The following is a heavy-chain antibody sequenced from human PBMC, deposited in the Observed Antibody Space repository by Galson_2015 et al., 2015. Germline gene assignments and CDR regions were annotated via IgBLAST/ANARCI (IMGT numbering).Heavy chain of an antibody. CDR2: INPNSGGT. V-gene: IGHV1-2*06. CDR1: GYTFTGYY. J-gene: IGHJ6*03. D-gene: IGHD5-12*01. CDR3: ARGVGTSFRPQNNYYYYMDV. Sequence: SVKVSCKASGYTFTGYYMHWVRQAPGQGLEWMGRINPNSGGTNYAQKFQGRVTMTRDTSISTAYMELSRLRSDDTAVYYCARGVGTSFRPQNNYYYYMDVWGQGTTVTVSS.